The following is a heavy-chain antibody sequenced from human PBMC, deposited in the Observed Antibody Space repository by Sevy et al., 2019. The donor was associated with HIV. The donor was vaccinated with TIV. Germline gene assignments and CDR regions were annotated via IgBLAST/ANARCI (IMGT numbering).Heavy chain of an antibody. Sequence: GGSLRLSCTASGFTFGDYAMSWFRQAPGKGLEWVGFIRSKAYGGTTEYAASVKGRFTISRDDSKSIAYQQMNSLKTEDTAVYYCTRDPRPPYYYDSSGYYSDYWGQGTLVTVSS. CDR3: TRDPRPPYYYDSSGYYSDY. V-gene: IGHV3-49*03. CDR1: GFTFGDYA. CDR2: IRSKAYGGTT. J-gene: IGHJ4*02. D-gene: IGHD3-22*01.